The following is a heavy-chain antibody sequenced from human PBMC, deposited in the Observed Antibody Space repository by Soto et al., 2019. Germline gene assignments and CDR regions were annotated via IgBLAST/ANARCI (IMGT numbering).Heavy chain of an antibody. J-gene: IGHJ6*02. CDR1: GYSFTTYW. CDR3: ARVPDSSLGTMDV. V-gene: IGHV5-51*01. CDR2: MFPGDSDT. D-gene: IGHD6-19*01. Sequence: GESLKISCKGSGYSFTTYWIGWVRQLPGQGLEWMGVMFPGDSDTRYSPSFQGQVTMSADPSTNKAYLEWSSLKAADSAMYYCARVPDSSLGTMDVWGQGTTVPVSS.